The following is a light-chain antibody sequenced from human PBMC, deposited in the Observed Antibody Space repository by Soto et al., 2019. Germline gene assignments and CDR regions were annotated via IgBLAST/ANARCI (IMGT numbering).Light chain of an antibody. J-gene: IGKJ5*01. CDR1: PSVTNF. V-gene: IGKV3-11*01. CDR3: QQRNIWPPVT. CDR2: GAF. Sequence: EIVLTQSPATLSLSPGERATLSCRASPSVTNFLAWYQQKPSQAPRLLIYGAFNRATGIPARFSGSGSGTDFTLTIISLEREDFAIYYCQQRNIWPPVTFGQGTRREIK.